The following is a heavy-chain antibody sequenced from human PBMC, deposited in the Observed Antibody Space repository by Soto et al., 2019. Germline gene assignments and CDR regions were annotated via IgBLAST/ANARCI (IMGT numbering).Heavy chain of an antibody. J-gene: IGHJ5*02. CDR3: ARDFAGSLGAGS. V-gene: IGHV4-30-4*01. CDR1: GDCISSGDYY. D-gene: IGHD3-10*01. CDR2: ISYSGRT. Sequence: SETLSLTCTVSGDCISSGDYYWCWIRQPPGKGLEWIGYISYSGRTRYNPSLTSRVAVSVDTSKNQFSLKLSSVTAADTAVYYCARDFAGSLGAGSWGQGTLVTVS.